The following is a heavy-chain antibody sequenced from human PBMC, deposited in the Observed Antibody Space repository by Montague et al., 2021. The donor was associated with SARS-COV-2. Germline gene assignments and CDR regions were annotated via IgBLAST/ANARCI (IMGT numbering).Heavy chain of an antibody. CDR1: GGSISSGGYY. CDR3: ARARITMIVVVNAFDI. V-gene: IGHV4-31*03. Sequence: SQTLSLTCTVSGGSISSGGYYWSWIRQHPGKGLEWIGYIYYSGSTYYNPSLKSRVTISVDTSKSQFSLKLSSVTAADTAVYYCARARITMIVVVNAFDIWGQGTMVTVSS. CDR2: IYYSGST. D-gene: IGHD3-22*01. J-gene: IGHJ3*02.